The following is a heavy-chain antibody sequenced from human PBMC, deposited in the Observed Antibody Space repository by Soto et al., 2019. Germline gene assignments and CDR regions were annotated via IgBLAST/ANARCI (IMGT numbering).Heavy chain of an antibody. J-gene: IGHJ3*02. CDR3: ARDIDVKRVRGVRTSAFDI. CDR2: IIPIFGTA. D-gene: IGHD3-16*01. Sequence: QVQLVQSGAEVKKPGSSVKVSCKASGGTFSSYAISWVRQAPGQGLEWMGGIIPIFGTANYAQKFQGRVTITADESTSTAYMELSSMRSEDTAVYYCARDIDVKRVRGVRTSAFDIWGQGTMVTVSS. V-gene: IGHV1-69*12. CDR1: GGTFSSYA.